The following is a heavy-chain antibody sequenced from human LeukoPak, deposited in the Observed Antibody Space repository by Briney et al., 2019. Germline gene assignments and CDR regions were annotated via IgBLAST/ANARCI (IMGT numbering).Heavy chain of an antibody. CDR2: ISSNSIYV. J-gene: IGHJ4*02. CDR1: GFTFDDYA. CDR3: ARDQVDRIWYFDY. D-gene: IGHD1-14*01. V-gene: IGHV3-21*01. Sequence: KPGRSLRLSCAASGFTFDDYAMHWVRQAPGKGLERVSSISSNSIYVFYADSMKGRFTISRDNAKNSLSLQMNSLRAEDTAVYYCARDQVDRIWYFDYWGQGTLVTVSS.